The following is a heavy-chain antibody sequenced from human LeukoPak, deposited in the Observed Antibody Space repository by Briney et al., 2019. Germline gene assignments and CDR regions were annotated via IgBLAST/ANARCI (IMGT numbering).Heavy chain of an antibody. CDR1: GGSVSTYY. V-gene: IGHV4-59*08. CDR2: VYYTGST. CDR3: ARHFAYSSSSYFDY. Sequence: SETLSLTCSVSGGSVSTYYWSWIRQPPGKGLEWIRYVYYTGSTNYNPSLKSRVTIFEDKSKNQFSLRLSSVTVADTAVYYCARHFAYSSSSYFDYWGQGNLVTVSS. J-gene: IGHJ4*02. D-gene: IGHD6-6*01.